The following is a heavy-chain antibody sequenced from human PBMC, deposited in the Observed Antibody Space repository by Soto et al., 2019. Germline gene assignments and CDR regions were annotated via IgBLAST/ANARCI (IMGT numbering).Heavy chain of an antibody. Sequence: PGGSLRLSCAASGFTFSSYSMNWVRQAPGKGLEWVSYIASVKGRFTISRDDSKNTAYLQMNSLKIEDTGVYYCTRWVSGSYPHFDYWGQGALVTVSS. D-gene: IGHD3-16*02. J-gene: IGHJ4*02. V-gene: IGHV3-73*01. CDR3: TRWVSGSYPHFDY. CDR1: GFTFSSYS.